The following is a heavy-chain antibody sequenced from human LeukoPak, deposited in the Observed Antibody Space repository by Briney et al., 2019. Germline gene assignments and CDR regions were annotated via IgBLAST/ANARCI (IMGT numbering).Heavy chain of an antibody. CDR1: GFTFSSYS. CDR2: ISSSSYI. V-gene: IGHV3-21*01. Sequence: GGSLRLSCAASGFTFSSYSMNWVRQAPGKGLEWVSSISSSSYIYYADSVKGRFTISRDNAKNSLYLQMNSLRAEDTAVYYCARAREAYSGYAGYFTSLYYFDYWGQGTLVTVSS. D-gene: IGHD5-12*01. J-gene: IGHJ4*02. CDR3: ARAREAYSGYAGYFTSLYYFDY.